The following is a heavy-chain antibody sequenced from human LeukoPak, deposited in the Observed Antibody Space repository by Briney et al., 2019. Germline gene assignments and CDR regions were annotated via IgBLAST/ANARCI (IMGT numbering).Heavy chain of an antibody. CDR2: MNPNSGNT. D-gene: IGHD6-13*01. V-gene: IGHV1-8*01. CDR1: GYTFTSYD. CDR3: ARGPPGTYYFDY. J-gene: IGHJ4*02. Sequence: ASVKVSCKASGYTFTSYDISWVRQATGQGLEWMGWMNPNSGNTGYAQKFQGRVTMTRNTSISTAYMELSSLRSEDTAVYYCARGPPGTYYFDYWGQGTLVTVSS.